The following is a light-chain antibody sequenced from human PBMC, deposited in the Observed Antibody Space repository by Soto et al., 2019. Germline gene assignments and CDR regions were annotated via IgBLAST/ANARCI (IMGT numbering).Light chain of an antibody. CDR3: QQRSNWPPSNT. CDR1: QSVSSY. CDR2: DAS. J-gene: IGKJ5*01. Sequence: EIVLTQSPATLSLSPGERATLSCRASQSVSSYLAWYQQKPGQAPRLLIYDASNRATGIPARFSGSGSGTDFTLTISSLEPEDFAVYYCQQRSNWPPSNTFGQGTRLEI. V-gene: IGKV3-11*01.